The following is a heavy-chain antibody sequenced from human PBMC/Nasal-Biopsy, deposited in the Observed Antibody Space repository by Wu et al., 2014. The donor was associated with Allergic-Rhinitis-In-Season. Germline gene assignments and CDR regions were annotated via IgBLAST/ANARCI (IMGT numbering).Heavy chain of an antibody. CDR2: VYYRGNT. J-gene: IGHJ1*01. D-gene: IGHD3-22*01. CDR3: ARNGDSSGYDNLFQH. V-gene: IGHV4-39*07. CDR1: GGSISGSSYY. Sequence: TLSLTCNVSGGSISGSSYYWAWIRQPPGKGLEWIGSVYYRGNTYYNPSLKSRITVSVDTSKNHFSLKLGSVTAADTAIYYCARNGDSSGYDNLFQHWGQG.